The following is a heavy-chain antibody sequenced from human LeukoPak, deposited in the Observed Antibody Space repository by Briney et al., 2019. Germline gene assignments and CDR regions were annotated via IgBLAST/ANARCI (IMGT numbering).Heavy chain of an antibody. Sequence: PSETLSLSCIVAGGSISSYYGSWIRQPPGNGLEWIGYIYYSWSTNYNPSLRSLVTISVDTSKNQFSLKLSSVTAADTAVYYCGRGNDGYNGPRVDYWGQGTLVTVSS. CDR2: IYYSWST. V-gene: IGHV4-59*01. J-gene: IGHJ4*02. D-gene: IGHD5-24*01. CDR1: GGSISSYY. CDR3: GRGNDGYNGPRVDY.